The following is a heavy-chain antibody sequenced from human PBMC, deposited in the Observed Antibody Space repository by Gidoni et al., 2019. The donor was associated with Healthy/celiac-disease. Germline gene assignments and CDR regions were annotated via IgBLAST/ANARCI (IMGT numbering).Heavy chain of an antibody. CDR1: GGSLSSSSYY. CDR2: IYYSGST. D-gene: IGHD3-22*01. V-gene: IGHV4-39*01. CDR3: ARLGGLDSSGTIDY. J-gene: IGHJ4*02. Sequence: QLQLQESGPGLVKPSETLSLTCTVSGGSLSSSSYYWGWIRQPPGKGLEWIGSIYYSGSTYYNPSLKSRVTISVDTSKNQFSLKLSSVTAADTAVYYCARLGGLDSSGTIDYWGQGTLVTVSS.